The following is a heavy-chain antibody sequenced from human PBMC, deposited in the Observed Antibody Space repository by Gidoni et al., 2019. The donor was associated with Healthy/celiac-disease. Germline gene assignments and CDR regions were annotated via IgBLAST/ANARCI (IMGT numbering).Heavy chain of an antibody. V-gene: IGHV1-18*01. D-gene: IGHD2-2*01. J-gene: IGHJ6*02. CDR1: GYTFTSYG. Sequence: QVQLVQSGAEVKKPGASVKVSCTASGYTFTSYGITRVRQAPGEGLEWMGWISAYNGNTNCAQKLQGRVTMTTDTSTSTAYMGLRSLRSDGTAVYYCASNLVVVPAASQDYYYYYYGMDVWGQGTTVTVSS. CDR2: ISAYNGNT. CDR3: ASNLVVVPAASQDYYYYYYGMDV.